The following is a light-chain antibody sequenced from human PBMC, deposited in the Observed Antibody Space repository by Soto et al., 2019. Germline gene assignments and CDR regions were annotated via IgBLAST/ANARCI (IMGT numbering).Light chain of an antibody. Sequence: QSALTQPRSVSGSPGQSVTISCTGTSSDVGGYNYVSWYQQYSGKAPKVIIYDVNKRPSGVPDRISGSKSGNTASLTISGLQAEDEADYYCCSYAGSYTLLFGGGTKVTVL. J-gene: IGLJ2*01. V-gene: IGLV2-11*01. CDR1: SSDVGGYNY. CDR2: DVN. CDR3: CSYAGSYTLL.